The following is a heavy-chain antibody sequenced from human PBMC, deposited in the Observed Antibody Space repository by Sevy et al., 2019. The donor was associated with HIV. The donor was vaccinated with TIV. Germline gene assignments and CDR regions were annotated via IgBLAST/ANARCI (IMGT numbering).Heavy chain of an antibody. Sequence: SETLSLTCTVSGGSISGYYWSWIRQPPGKGLEWIGYISYSGSTNYNPSLKSRVTISVDTPKNEFSLKLSSVTAADTAVYYCARSRVITGTFDYWGQGTLVTVSS. D-gene: IGHD1-20*01. J-gene: IGHJ4*02. CDR1: GGSISGYY. V-gene: IGHV4-59*01. CDR3: ARSRVITGTFDY. CDR2: ISYSGST.